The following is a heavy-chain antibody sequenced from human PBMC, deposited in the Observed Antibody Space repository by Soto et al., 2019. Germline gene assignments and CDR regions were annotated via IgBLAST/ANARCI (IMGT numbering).Heavy chain of an antibody. J-gene: IGHJ4*02. V-gene: IGHV4-39*01. Sequence: PSETLSLTCTVSGGSISSSSYYWGWIRQPPGKGLEWIGSIYYSGSTYYNPSLKSRVTISVDTSKNQFSLKLSSVTAADTAVYYCARQFGDSSSWFNYWGQGTLVTVYS. CDR2: IYYSGST. CDR1: GGSISSSSYY. CDR3: ARQFGDSSSWFNY. D-gene: IGHD6-13*01.